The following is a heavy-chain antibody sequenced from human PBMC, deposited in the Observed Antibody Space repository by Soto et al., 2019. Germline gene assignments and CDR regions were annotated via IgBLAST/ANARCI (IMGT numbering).Heavy chain of an antibody. CDR1: GFTFSSYW. D-gene: IGHD6-19*01. CDR3: ARDIAVAANWFDP. Sequence: EVQLVESGGGLVQPGGSLRLSCAASGFTFSSYWMSWVRQAPGKGLEWVANIKQDGSEKYYVDSVKGRFTISRDNAKNSLYLQMNSLRAEDTAVYYCARDIAVAANWFDPWGQGILVTVSS. V-gene: IGHV3-7*01. CDR2: IKQDGSEK. J-gene: IGHJ5*02.